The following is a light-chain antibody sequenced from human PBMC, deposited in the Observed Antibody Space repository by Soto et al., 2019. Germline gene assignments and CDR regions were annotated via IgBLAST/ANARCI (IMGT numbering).Light chain of an antibody. CDR2: SDN. CDR3: AAWDVSLVV. V-gene: IGLV1-44*01. J-gene: IGLJ2*01. CDR1: SSNIGTNP. Sequence: QSVLTQPPSASGTPGQRVTISCSGSSSNIGTNPVIWYQQLPGAAPKLLIYSDNQRPSGVPDRFSGSKSGTSASLAISGLQSEDEADYFCAAWDVSLVVFGGGTQLTVL.